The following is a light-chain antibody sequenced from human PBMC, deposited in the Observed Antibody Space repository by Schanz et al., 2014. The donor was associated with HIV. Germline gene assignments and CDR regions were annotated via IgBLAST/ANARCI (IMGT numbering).Light chain of an antibody. CDR2: EVS. CDR3: TSYAGSNNLV. J-gene: IGLJ2*01. CDR1: SSDVGDYNY. V-gene: IGLV2-8*01. Sequence: QSALTQPPSASGSPGQSVTISCTGTSSDVGDYNYVSWYQQHPGKAPKIMIYEVSKRPSGVPDRFSGSKSGNTASLTVSRLQAEDEADYYCTSYAGSNNLVFGGGTKLTVL.